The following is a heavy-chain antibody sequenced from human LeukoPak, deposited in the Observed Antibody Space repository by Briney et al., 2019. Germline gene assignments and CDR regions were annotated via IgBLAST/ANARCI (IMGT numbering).Heavy chain of an antibody. Sequence: PSETLSLTCAVYGGSFSGYYWSWIRQPPGKGLEWIGEINHSGSTNYNPSLNSRVTISVDTSKNQFSLKLSSVTAADTAMYYCARESTTVAGTFDYWGQGTLVTVTS. CDR2: INHSGST. D-gene: IGHD6-19*01. V-gene: IGHV4-34*01. CDR3: ARESTTVAGTFDY. CDR1: GGSFSGYY. J-gene: IGHJ4*02.